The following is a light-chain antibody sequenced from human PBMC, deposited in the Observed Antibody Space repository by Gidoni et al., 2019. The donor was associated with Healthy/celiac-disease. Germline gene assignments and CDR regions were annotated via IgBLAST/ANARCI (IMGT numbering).Light chain of an antibody. Sequence: ELVLTQSPATLSFSPGERATLSCRASQSVSSYVAWYQQKPGQAPRLRIYDASNRATGIPARFSGSGSGTDFTLTSSSLEPEDFAVYYGQQRSNWPLTFGGGTKVEIK. CDR3: QQRSNWPLT. CDR2: DAS. J-gene: IGKJ4*01. CDR1: QSVSSY. V-gene: IGKV3-11*01.